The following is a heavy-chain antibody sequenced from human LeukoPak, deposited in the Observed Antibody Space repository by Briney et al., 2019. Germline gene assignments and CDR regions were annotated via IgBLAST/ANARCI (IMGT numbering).Heavy chain of an antibody. J-gene: IGHJ5*02. V-gene: IGHV3-21*01. CDR2: ISSSSDYT. CDR3: ARGKTSQNIVTRKTYNWFDP. D-gene: IGHD2/OR15-2a*01. CDR1: GFTFSSYN. Sequence: KAGGSLRLSCAASGFTFSSYNMNWVRQAPGKGLEWVSSISSSSDYTYYADSVKGRFTISRDNAKNSLYLQMKSLRAEDTAVYYCARGKTSQNIVTRKTYNWFDPWGQGTLVTVSS.